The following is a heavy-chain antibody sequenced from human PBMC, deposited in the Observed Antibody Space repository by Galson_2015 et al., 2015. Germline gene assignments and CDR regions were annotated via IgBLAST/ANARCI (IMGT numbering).Heavy chain of an antibody. Sequence: SVKVSCKASGGTFSSYAISWVRQAPGQGLEWMGGIIPIFGTANYAQKFQGRVTITADESTSTAYMELSSLRSEDTAVYYCARASTTTMIVGAGDMIAAFDIWGQGTMVTVSS. CDR3: ARASTTTMIVGAGDMIAAFDI. J-gene: IGHJ3*02. CDR2: IIPIFGTA. D-gene: IGHD3-22*01. CDR1: GGTFSSYA. V-gene: IGHV1-69*13.